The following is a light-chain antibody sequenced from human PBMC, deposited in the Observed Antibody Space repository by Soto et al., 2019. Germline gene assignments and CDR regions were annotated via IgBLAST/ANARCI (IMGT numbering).Light chain of an antibody. Sequence: EIVLTQSPATLSLSPGERATLSCRASQTVSSSLAWYQQKPGQAPRLLIYEASNRATGIPARFSGSGSGADFTLTISSLEPEDFALYYCQQHINWHLTFGGGTKGEIK. J-gene: IGKJ4*01. V-gene: IGKV3-11*01. CDR2: EAS. CDR1: QTVSSS. CDR3: QQHINWHLT.